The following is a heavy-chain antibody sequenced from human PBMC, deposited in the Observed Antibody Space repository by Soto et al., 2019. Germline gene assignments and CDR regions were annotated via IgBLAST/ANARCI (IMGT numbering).Heavy chain of an antibody. J-gene: IGHJ5*02. CDR1: GYTFTSYY. CDR2: INPNGGST. CDR3: ARDWADYFGSSGPPFRWLDL. D-gene: IGHD3-22*01. V-gene: IGHV1-46*01. Sequence: ASVKVSCKASGYTFTSYYIHWVRQAPGQGLEWMGMINPNGGSTTSEQRFQGRLTMTGDVSTSTVYMELNGLRSEDTAVYYCARDWADYFGSSGPPFRWLDLWGQGNLVTVSS.